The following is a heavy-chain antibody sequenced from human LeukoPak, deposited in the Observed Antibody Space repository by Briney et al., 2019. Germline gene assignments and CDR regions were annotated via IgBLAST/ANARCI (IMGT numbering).Heavy chain of an antibody. CDR1: GYTFCKAW. J-gene: IGHJ4*02. CDR2: FKSKTDGGTS. D-gene: IGHD4/OR15-4a*01. Sequence: PGGSLRLSCTACGYTFCKAWMNWVRQARGKGRVWVGRFKSKTDGGTSDYADTVKGRFSISRDNTKNTVYLQMNSVKTDDTAVYYSTTISRVVLNVAGNYWGQGTLVTVS. CDR3: TTISRVVLNVAGNY. V-gene: IGHV3-15*01.